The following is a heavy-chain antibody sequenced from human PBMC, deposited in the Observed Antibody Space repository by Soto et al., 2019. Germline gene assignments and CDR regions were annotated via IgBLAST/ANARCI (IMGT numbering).Heavy chain of an antibody. CDR2: IYHSGST. CDR1: GGSISSSNW. CDR3: ARGIAVAGYYYYYGMDV. D-gene: IGHD6-19*01. J-gene: IGHJ6*02. V-gene: IGHV4-4*02. Sequence: SETLSLTCAVSGGSISSSNWWSWVRQPPGKGLEWIGEIYHSGSTNYNPSLKSRVTISVDKSKNQFSLKLSSVTAADTAVYYCARGIAVAGYYYYYGMDVWGRGTTVIVSS.